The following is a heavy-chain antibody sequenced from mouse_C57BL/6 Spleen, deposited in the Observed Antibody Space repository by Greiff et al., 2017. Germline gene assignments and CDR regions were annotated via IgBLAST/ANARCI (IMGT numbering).Heavy chain of an antibody. CDR1: GFNIKDDY. J-gene: IGHJ3*01. Sequence: VQLQQSGAELVRPGASVKLSCAASGFNIKDDYMHWVKQRPEQGLEWIGWIDPENGDTEYASKFQGKATITADTSSNTAYLQLSSLTSEDTAVYYCTTKSFAYWGQGTLVTVSA. CDR3: TTKSFAY. CDR2: IDPENGDT. V-gene: IGHV14-4*01.